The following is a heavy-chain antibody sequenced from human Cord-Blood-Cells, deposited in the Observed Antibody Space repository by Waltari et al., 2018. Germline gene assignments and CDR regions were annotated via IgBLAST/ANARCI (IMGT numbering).Heavy chain of an antibody. CDR2: INPNSGGT. Sequence: QVQLVQSGAEVKKPGASVKVPCQDSGYTFTGHYMHWLRHAPGQGLEWMGWINPNSGGTNYAQKFQGRVTMTRDTSISTAYMELSRLRSDDTAVYYCARDRRDYSNYWYFDLWGRGTLVTVSS. J-gene: IGHJ2*01. CDR3: ARDRRDYSNYWYFDL. CDR1: GYTFTGHY. D-gene: IGHD4-4*01. V-gene: IGHV1-2*02.